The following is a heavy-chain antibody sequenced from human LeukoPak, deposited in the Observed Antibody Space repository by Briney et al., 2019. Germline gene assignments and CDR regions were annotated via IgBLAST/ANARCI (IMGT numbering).Heavy chain of an antibody. CDR1: GLTFSSYA. J-gene: IGHJ4*02. Sequence: GGSLRLSCAASGLTFSSYATSWVRQAPGKGLECVSAISGSGGSTYYADSVKGRFTISRDNSKNTLYLQMNSLRAEDTAVYYCAKDLHYRAVAGSIDYWGQGTLVTVSS. D-gene: IGHD6-19*01. V-gene: IGHV3-23*01. CDR3: AKDLHYRAVAGSIDY. CDR2: ISGSGGST.